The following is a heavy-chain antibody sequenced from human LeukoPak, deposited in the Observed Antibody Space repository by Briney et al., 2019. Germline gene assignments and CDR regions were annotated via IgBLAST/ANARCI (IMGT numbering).Heavy chain of an antibody. D-gene: IGHD6-13*01. V-gene: IGHV3-48*03. J-gene: IGHJ4*02. CDR1: GFTFRIYA. Sequence: GGSLRLSCAGSGFTFRIYAMSWVRQAPGKGLEWVSYISSSGSTIYYADSVKGRFTISRDNAKNSLYLQMNSLRAEDTAVYYCAKLIAAAGSLGDYWGQGTLVTVSS. CDR2: ISSSGSTI. CDR3: AKLIAAAGSLGDY.